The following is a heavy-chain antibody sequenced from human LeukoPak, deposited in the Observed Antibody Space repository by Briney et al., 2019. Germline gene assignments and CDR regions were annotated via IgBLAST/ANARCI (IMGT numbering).Heavy chain of an antibody. CDR1: GYSFNTYW. J-gene: IGHJ3*02. V-gene: IGHV5-51*01. CDR3: ARRQYCSGGDCYSGAFDI. Sequence: GESLKISCKGSGYSFNTYWIAWVRQMPGKGLEWMGIIYPGDSDTRYSPPFQGQVSISADKSINTAYLQWSSLKASDTAIYFCARRQYCSGGDCYSGAFDIWGQGTMVTVS. D-gene: IGHD2-21*02. CDR2: IYPGDSDT.